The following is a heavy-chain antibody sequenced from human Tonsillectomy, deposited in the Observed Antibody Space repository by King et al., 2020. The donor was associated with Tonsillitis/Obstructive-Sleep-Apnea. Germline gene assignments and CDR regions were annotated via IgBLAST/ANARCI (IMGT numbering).Heavy chain of an antibody. D-gene: IGHD2-2*01. J-gene: IGHJ2*01. V-gene: IGHV4-34*01. CDR3: ARCRGNIVVVPAARRYWYFDL. Sequence: VQLQQWGAGLLKPSETLSLTCAVYGGSFSGYYWSWIRQPPGKGLEWIGEINHSGSTNYNPSLKSRVTISVDTSKNQFSLKMSSVTAPDTAVYYCARCRGNIVVVPAARRYWYFDLWGRGTLVTVSS. CDR2: INHSGST. CDR1: GGSFSGYY.